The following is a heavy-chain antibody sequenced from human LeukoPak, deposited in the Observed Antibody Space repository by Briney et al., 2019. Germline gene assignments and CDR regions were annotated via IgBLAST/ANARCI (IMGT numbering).Heavy chain of an antibody. CDR2: ISGSGGST. D-gene: IGHD6-19*01. CDR3: AKVMRGIAVAGTSDY. J-gene: IGHJ4*02. V-gene: IGHV3-23*01. Sequence: GGSLRLSCAASGFTFSSYAMSWVRQAPGKWLEWVSAISGSGGSTYYADSVKGRFTISRDNSKNTLYLQMNSLRAEDTAVYYCAKVMRGIAVAGTSDYWGQGTLVTVSS. CDR1: GFTFSSYA.